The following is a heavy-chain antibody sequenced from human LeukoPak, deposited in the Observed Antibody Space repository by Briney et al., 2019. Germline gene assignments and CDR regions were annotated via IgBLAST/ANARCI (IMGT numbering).Heavy chain of an antibody. CDR2: IYYSGST. CDR3: ARALRGRRGYSYGYFDY. Sequence: PSETLSLTCTVSGGSISGSSYYWGWIRQPPGKGLEWIGSIYYSGSTYYNPSLKSRVTMSVDTSKNQFSLKLSSVTAADTAVYYCARALRGRRGYSYGYFDYWGQGTLVTVSS. D-gene: IGHD5-18*01. J-gene: IGHJ4*02. V-gene: IGHV4-39*07. CDR1: GGSISGSSYY.